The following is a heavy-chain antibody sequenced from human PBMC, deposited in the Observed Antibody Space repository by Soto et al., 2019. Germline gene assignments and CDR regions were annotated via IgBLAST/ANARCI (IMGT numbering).Heavy chain of an antibody. CDR2: INAGNGNT. V-gene: IGHV1-3*01. CDR1: GYTFTSYA. CDR3: ARSVVVTAMRIGYYYGMDV. J-gene: IGHJ6*02. D-gene: IGHD2-21*02. Sequence: ASVKVSCKASGYTFTSYAMHWVRQAPGQRLEWMGWINAGNGNTKYSQKFQGRVTITRDTSASTAYMELSSLRSEDTAVYYCARSVVVTAMRIGYYYGMDVWGQGTTVTVSS.